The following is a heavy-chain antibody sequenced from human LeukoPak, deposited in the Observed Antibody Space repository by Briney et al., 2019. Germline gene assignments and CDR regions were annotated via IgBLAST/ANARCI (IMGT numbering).Heavy chain of an antibody. CDR1: GGSFSGYY. V-gene: IGHV4-34*01. J-gene: IGHJ6*03. CDR2: INHSGST. Sequence: SETLSLICAVYGGSFSGYYWSWIRQPPGKGLEWIGEINHSGSTNYNPSLKRRVTISVDTSKNQFSLKLSSVTAADTAVYYCARSRGISWYYYYMDVWGKGTTVTVSS. D-gene: IGHD2-15*01. CDR3: ARSRGISWYYYYMDV.